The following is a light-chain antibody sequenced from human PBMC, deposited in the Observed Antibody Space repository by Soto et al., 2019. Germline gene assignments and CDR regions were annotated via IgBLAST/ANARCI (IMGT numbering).Light chain of an antibody. J-gene: IGKJ4*01. CDR2: GAS. CDR3: QQHGSSLVT. Sequence: EIVLTQSPGTLSLSPGERATLSCRASQSVSSSYLAWYQQKPGQAPRLLIYGASTRATGIPDRFSGSGSGTDFTLTISRLEPEDFAVYYCQQHGSSLVTFGGGTKVEIK. V-gene: IGKV3-20*01. CDR1: QSVSSSY.